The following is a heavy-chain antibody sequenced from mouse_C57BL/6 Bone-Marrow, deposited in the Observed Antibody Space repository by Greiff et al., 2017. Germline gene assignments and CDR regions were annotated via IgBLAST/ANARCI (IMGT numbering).Heavy chain of an antibody. CDR3: ARGVGWYFAY. D-gene: IGHD1-1*02. CDR2: IYPSDSET. CDR1: GYTFTSYW. J-gene: IGHJ2*01. V-gene: IGHV1-61*01. Sequence: VQLQQPGAELVRPGSSVKLSCKASGYTFTSYWMDWVKQRPGQGLEWIGNIYPSDSETHYNQKFKDKATLTVDKSSSTAYMQLSSLTSEDSAVYYWARGVGWYFAYWGQGTTLTVSS.